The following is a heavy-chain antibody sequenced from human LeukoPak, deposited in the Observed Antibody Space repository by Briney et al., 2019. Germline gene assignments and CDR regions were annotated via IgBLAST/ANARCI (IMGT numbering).Heavy chain of an antibody. J-gene: IGHJ6*02. CDR3: GGATRNYYYYGMDV. V-gene: IGHV3-53*01. D-gene: IGHD1-26*01. CDR1: GFTVSSNY. CDR2: IYSGGST. Sequence: GGSLRLSCAASGFTVSSNYMSWVRQAPGKGLEWVSGIYSGGSTYYADSVKGRFTISRDNSKNTLYLQMNSLRAEDTAVYYCGGATRNYYYYGMDVWGQGTTVTVSS.